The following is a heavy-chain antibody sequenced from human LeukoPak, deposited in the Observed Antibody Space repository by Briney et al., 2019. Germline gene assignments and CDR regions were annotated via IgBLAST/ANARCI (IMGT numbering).Heavy chain of an antibody. CDR1: GYTFTSYG. CDR2: IIPIFGTA. Sequence: SVKVSCKASGYTFTSYGISWVRQAPGQGLEWMGGIIPIFGTANYAQKFQGRVTITADESTSTAYMELSSLRSEDTAVYYCAGWYYYDSSGYYTYWGQGTLVTVSS. CDR3: AGWYYYDSSGYYTY. J-gene: IGHJ4*02. V-gene: IGHV1-69*13. D-gene: IGHD3-22*01.